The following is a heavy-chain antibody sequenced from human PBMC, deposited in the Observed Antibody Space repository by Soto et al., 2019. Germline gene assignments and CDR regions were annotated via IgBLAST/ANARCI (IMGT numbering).Heavy chain of an antibody. CDR1: GFTFSSYW. CDR3: ARVRIPAPVQGDRFDY. V-gene: IGHV3-7*01. D-gene: IGHD6-13*01. Sequence: GGSLRLSCAASGFTFSSYWMSWVRQAPGKGLEWVANIKQDGSEKYYVDSVKGRFTISRDNAKNSLYLQMNSLRAEDTAVYYCARVRIPAPVQGDRFDYWGQGTLVTVSS. J-gene: IGHJ4*02. CDR2: IKQDGSEK.